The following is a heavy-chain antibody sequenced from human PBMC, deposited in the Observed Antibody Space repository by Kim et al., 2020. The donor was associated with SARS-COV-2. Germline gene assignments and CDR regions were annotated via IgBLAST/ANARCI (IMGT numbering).Heavy chain of an antibody. V-gene: IGHV3-66*01. D-gene: IGHD3-3*01. Sequence: GRFTISRDNSKNTLYLQMNSLRAEDTAVYYCASGYYDFWSGYPMGYAFDIWGQGTMVTVSS. J-gene: IGHJ3*02. CDR3: ASGYYDFWSGYPMGYAFDI.